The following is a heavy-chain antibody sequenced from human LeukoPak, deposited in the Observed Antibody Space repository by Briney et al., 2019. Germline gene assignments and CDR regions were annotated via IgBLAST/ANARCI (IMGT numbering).Heavy chain of an antibody. D-gene: IGHD6-19*01. Sequence: SETLSLTCAVYGGSFSGYFWSWIRQPPGKGLEWIGEINHSGSTNYNPSLKSRVTISLDTSKNQFSLRLSSVTAADTAVYYCATLRYSSNWFNYWGQGTLVTVSS. J-gene: IGHJ5*01. CDR3: ATLRYSSNWFNY. V-gene: IGHV4-34*01. CDR1: GGSFSGYF. CDR2: INHSGST.